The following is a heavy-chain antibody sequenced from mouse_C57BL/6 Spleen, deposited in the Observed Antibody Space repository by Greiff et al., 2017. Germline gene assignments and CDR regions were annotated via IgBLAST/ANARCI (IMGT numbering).Heavy chain of an antibody. CDR3: ARDDYDGGYFDV. D-gene: IGHD2-4*01. CDR2: ISDGGSYT. J-gene: IGHJ1*03. Sequence: VQLKESGGGLVKPGGSLKLSCAASGFTFSSYALSWVRQTPEKRLEWVATISDGGSYTSYPDNVKGRFTISRDNAKNNLYLQMSHLKSEDTAMYYCARDDYDGGYFDVWGTGTTVTVSS. CDR1: GFTFSSYA. V-gene: IGHV5-4*01.